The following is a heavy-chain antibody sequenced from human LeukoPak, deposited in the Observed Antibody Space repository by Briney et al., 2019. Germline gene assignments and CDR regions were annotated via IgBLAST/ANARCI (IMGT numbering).Heavy chain of an antibody. CDR3: ARLYGSGSSLYFDY. Sequence: SETLSLTCTVSGGSISSGSYYWSWVRQPDGKGLEWIGRIYTSGSTNYNPSLKSRVTISVDTSKNQFSLKLSSVTAADTAVYYCARLYGSGSSLYFDYWGQGTLVTVSS. V-gene: IGHV4-61*02. CDR1: GGSISSGSYY. J-gene: IGHJ4*02. CDR2: IYTSGST. D-gene: IGHD3-10*01.